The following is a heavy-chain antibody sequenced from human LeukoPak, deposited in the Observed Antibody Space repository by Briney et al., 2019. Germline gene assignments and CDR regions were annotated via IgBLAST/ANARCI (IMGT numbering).Heavy chain of an antibody. J-gene: IGHJ4*02. Sequence: GGSLRLSCSASGLTVTNAWMNWVRQAPGEGLDWVGRIASKTDGGATDYAASVKGRFTISRDGSKNTLNLQMNSLKTEDTAVYYCTTGIRGDWGQGTLVTVSS. CDR2: IASKTDGGAT. CDR3: TTGIRGD. V-gene: IGHV3-15*07. CDR1: GLTVTNAW. D-gene: IGHD3-10*01.